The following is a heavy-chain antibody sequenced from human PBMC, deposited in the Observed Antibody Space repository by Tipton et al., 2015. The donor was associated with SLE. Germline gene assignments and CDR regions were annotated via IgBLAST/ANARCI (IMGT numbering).Heavy chain of an antibody. CDR2: IYYSGST. CDR3: ARAEGHYYGSGSYYDY. Sequence: TLSLTCAVYGGSFSGYYWSWIRQPPGKGLEWIGYIYYSGSTYYNPSLKSRVTISVDTSKNQFSLKLSSVTAADTAVYYCARAEGHYYGSGSYYDYWGQGTLVTVSS. D-gene: IGHD3-10*01. V-gene: IGHV4-30-4*08. CDR1: GGSFSGYY. J-gene: IGHJ4*02.